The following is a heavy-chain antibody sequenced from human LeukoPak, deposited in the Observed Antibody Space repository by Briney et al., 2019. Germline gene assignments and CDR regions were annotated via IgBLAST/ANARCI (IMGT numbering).Heavy chain of an antibody. Sequence: PGGSLRLSCAAAGLTVSSNYMSWVRQAPGKGLEWVSVIFSGGSTYYADSVKGRFTISRDNSKNTLYLQMNSLRAEDTAVYYCAKGEEETGYGMDVWGQGTTVTVSS. CDR3: AKGEEETGYGMDV. CDR2: IFSGGST. D-gene: IGHD1-1*01. CDR1: GLTVSSNY. J-gene: IGHJ6*02. V-gene: IGHV3-53*01.